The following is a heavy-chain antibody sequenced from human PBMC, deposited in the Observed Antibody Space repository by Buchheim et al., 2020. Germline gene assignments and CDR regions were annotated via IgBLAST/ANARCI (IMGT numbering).Heavy chain of an antibody. J-gene: IGHJ6*02. V-gene: IGHV3-48*03. Sequence: EVQLVESGGGLVQPRGSLRLSCAASGFTFSDYEMNWVRQAPGRGLEWVSYIGSTGSTIYYADSVKGRFTISRDNAGNSLFLQMNSLRAEDTAVYHCARAMGGYYYAMDVWGQGTT. D-gene: IGHD5-18*01. CDR3: ARAMGGYYYAMDV. CDR2: IGSTGSTI. CDR1: GFTFSDYE.